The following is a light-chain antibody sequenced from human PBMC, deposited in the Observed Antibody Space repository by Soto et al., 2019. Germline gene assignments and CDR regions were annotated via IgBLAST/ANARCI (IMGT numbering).Light chain of an antibody. V-gene: IGLV1-44*01. Sequence: QLVLTQPPSASGTPGQRVTISCSGSSSNIGSNPVNWYQQLPGTAPKLLIYSNNQRPSGDPDRFSGSKSGTSASLAISGLQSEDEADYYCAAWDDSLNGYVFGTGTKRTVL. J-gene: IGLJ1*01. CDR3: AAWDDSLNGYV. CDR2: SNN. CDR1: SSNIGSNP.